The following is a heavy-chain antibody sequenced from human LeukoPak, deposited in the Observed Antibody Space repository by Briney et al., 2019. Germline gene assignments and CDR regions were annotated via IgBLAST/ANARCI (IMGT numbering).Heavy chain of an antibody. CDR3: ARERFHSASSGHLDYFDY. Sequence: GGSLRLSCAASGFTFSAFWMHWVRQAPGKGLVWVSRINSDDGRTTYADSVKGRFTISGDNSKNTLYLQLNSLRAEDTALFYCARERFHSASSGHLDYFDYWGQGTLVTVSS. CDR1: GFTFSAFW. J-gene: IGHJ4*02. D-gene: IGHD3-22*01. V-gene: IGHV3-74*01. CDR2: INSDDGRT.